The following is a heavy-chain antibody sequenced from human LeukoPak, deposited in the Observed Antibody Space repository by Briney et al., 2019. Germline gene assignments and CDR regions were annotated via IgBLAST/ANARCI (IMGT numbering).Heavy chain of an antibody. V-gene: IGHV3-15*01. J-gene: IGHJ4*02. CDR1: GFTVSTNY. Sequence: PGGSLRLSCAVSGFTVSTNYMSWVRQAPGKGLEWVGRIKSKSDGGTTDYAAPVKGRFTVSRDDSKNTLFLQMNSLKTEDTAVYYCATDAAQARWGQGTLVTVSS. CDR2: IKSKSDGGTT. CDR3: ATDAAQAR. D-gene: IGHD6-6*01.